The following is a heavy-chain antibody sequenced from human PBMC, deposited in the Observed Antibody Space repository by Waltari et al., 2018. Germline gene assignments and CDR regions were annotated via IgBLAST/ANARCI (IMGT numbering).Heavy chain of an antibody. Sequence: QVQLQQWGAGLLKPSETLSLTCAVYGGSFSGYYWSWIRQPPGKGLEWIGEINHSGSTNYNPSLKSRVTISVDTSKNQFSLKLSSVTAADTAVYYCARSNYYDSSAVFDYWGQGTLVTVSS. CDR1: GGSFSGYY. CDR3: ARSNYYDSSAVFDY. CDR2: INHSGST. J-gene: IGHJ4*02. V-gene: IGHV4-34*01. D-gene: IGHD3-22*01.